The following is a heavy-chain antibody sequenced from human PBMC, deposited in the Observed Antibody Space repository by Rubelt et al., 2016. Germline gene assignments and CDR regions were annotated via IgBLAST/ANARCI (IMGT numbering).Heavy chain of an antibody. CDR2: ISYDGSHK. D-gene: IGHD7-27*01. V-gene: IGHV3-30*04. CDR3: ARPWGY. Sequence: QVQLVESGGGVVQPGRSLRLSCAASGFTFTNYAIHWVRQAPGKGLEWVAVISYDGSHKYYADSVKGRFTLSRDNSKNTVYLQMTSLTTEDTAVYYCARPWGYWGQGTLVTVSS. CDR1: GFTFTNYA. J-gene: IGHJ4*02.